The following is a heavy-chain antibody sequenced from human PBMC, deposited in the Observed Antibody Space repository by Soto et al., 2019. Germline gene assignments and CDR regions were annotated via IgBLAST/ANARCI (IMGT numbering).Heavy chain of an antibody. CDR2: IHNGGSA. D-gene: IGHD2-21*01. CDR3: ARNADYSTCYFDY. J-gene: IGHJ4*02. V-gene: IGHV4-59*01. CDR1: GGSISSYY. Sequence: QVQLQESGPGLVKPTETMSLSCTVSGGSISSYYLSWFRQPPGKGLEWIGYIHNGGSANYNPSLQSRVTMSVDTSKNHFSLKLSSVTAADEAVYYCARNADYSTCYFDYWGQGTLVTVSS.